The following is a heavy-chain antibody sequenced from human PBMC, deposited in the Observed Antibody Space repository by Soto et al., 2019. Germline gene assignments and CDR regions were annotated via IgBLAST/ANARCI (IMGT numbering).Heavy chain of an antibody. Sequence: EVQLVESGGGLVQPGGSLRLSCAASGFTFSSYAMHWVRQAPGKGLEYVSAISSNGGSTYYANSVKGRFTISRDNSKNTLYLQMGSLRSEDMAVYYSASQGTAVSSYYFDYWGQGTLVTVSS. CDR2: ISSNGGST. CDR1: GFTFSSYA. V-gene: IGHV3-64*01. D-gene: IGHD4-17*01. J-gene: IGHJ4*02. CDR3: ASQGTAVSSYYFDY.